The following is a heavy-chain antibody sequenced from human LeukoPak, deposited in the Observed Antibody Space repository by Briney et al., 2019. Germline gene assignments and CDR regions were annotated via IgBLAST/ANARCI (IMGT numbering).Heavy chain of an antibody. CDR3: ARDTTQYYYDSSGYSSYFDY. D-gene: IGHD3-22*01. V-gene: IGHV3-30-3*01. CDR1: GFTFSSYA. CDR2: ISYDGSNK. J-gene: IGHJ4*02. Sequence: PGGSLRLSCAASGFTFSSYAIHWVRQAPGKGLEWVAVISYDGSNKYYADSVKGRFTISRDNSKNTLYLQMNSLRAEGTAVYYCARDTTQYYYDSSGYSSYFDYWGQGTLVTVSS.